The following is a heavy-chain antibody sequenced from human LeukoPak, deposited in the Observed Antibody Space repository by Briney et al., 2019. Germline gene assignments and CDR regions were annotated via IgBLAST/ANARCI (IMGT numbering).Heavy chain of an antibody. D-gene: IGHD3-10*01. Sequence: ASVKVSCKVSGYTLTELSMHWVRQAPGKGLEWMGGFDPEDGETIYAQKFQGRATMTEDTSTDTAYMELSSLRSEDTAVYYCATGSGNYYYMDVWGKGTTVTVSS. CDR3: ATGSGNYYYMDV. V-gene: IGHV1-24*01. CDR2: FDPEDGET. CDR1: GYTLTELS. J-gene: IGHJ6*03.